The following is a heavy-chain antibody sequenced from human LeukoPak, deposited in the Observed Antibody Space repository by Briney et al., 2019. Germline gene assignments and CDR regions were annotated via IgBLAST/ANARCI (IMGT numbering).Heavy chain of an antibody. V-gene: IGHV3-21*01. CDR3: ARADDYYDGSGPHYLDY. Sequence: GGSLRLSCAASGFTFSDYGMVWVRQAPGKGLEWVSSISSSSLYIYYADSLKGRFTISRDNAQNSLFLQMDSLRAEDTALYYCARADDYYDGSGPHYLDYWGQGALVTVSS. CDR1: GFTFSDYG. CDR2: ISSSSLYI. D-gene: IGHD3-22*01. J-gene: IGHJ4*02.